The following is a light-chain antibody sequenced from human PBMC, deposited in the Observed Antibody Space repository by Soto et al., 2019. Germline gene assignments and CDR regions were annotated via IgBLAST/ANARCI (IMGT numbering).Light chain of an antibody. CDR3: QQYNSYSPT. Sequence: IQLPLSPSTLSASVRDRVTITCRASQSISSWLAWYQQKPGKAPKLLIYDASSLESGVPSRFSGSGSGTEFTLTISSLQPDDFATYYCQQYNSYSPTFGQGTKVDIK. V-gene: IGKV1-5*01. J-gene: IGKJ1*01. CDR1: QSISSW. CDR2: DAS.